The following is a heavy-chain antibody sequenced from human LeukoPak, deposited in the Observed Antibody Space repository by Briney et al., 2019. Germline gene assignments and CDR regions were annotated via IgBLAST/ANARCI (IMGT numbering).Heavy chain of an antibody. CDR1: GYTFTSYY. D-gene: IGHD6-25*01. CDR2: INPSGGST. Sequence: ASVKVSCKASGYTFTSYYMHWVRQAPGQGLEWMGIINPSGGSTSYAQKFQGRVTMTRDTSTSTVYMEPSSLRSEDTAVYYCARYIVAEGIFDYWGQGTLVTVSS. CDR3: ARYIVAEGIFDY. J-gene: IGHJ4*02. V-gene: IGHV1-46*01.